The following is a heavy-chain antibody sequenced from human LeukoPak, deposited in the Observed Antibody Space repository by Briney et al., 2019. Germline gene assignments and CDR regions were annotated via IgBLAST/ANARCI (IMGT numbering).Heavy chain of an antibody. CDR2: IKYGGSGK. Sequence: GGSLRLSCAASGFIFTTYWMNWVRQAPGKGLEWVANIKYGGSGKYYADSVKGRFTISRDNAKNSLFLQMNSLRAEDTAVYYCAREGPYGGFDSWGQGALVTVSS. CDR3: AREGPYGGFDS. V-gene: IGHV3-7*01. J-gene: IGHJ4*02. D-gene: IGHD4/OR15-4a*01. CDR1: GFIFTTYW.